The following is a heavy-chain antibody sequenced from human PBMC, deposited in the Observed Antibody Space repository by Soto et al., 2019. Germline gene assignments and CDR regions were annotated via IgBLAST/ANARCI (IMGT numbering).Heavy chain of an antibody. Sequence: QLQLQESGPGLVRPSETLSLICTVSGGSITRNDHYWGWIRQSPGKGLEWIGDIKSSGSTNYNLSLKSRVSMSVETFKNQFSLKMNSVTAADTAVYYCARLGSSGWYQGSYFDYWGQRTLVTVSS. D-gene: IGHD6-19*01. V-gene: IGHV4-39*01. J-gene: IGHJ4*02. CDR3: ARLGSSGWYQGSYFDY. CDR2: IKSSGST. CDR1: GGSITRNDHY.